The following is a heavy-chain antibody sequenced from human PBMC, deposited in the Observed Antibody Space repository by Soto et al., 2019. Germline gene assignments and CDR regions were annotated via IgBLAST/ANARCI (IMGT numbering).Heavy chain of an antibody. CDR2: ISAYSGNT. Sequence: ASVKVSCKASGYTFTSYGISWVRQAPGQGLEWMGWISAYSGNTNYAQKLQGRVTMTTDTSTSTAYMELRSLRSDDTAVYYCARVACSSTSCHLAWFDPWGQGTLVTVSS. D-gene: IGHD2-2*01. V-gene: IGHV1-18*01. CDR3: ARVACSSTSCHLAWFDP. J-gene: IGHJ5*02. CDR1: GYTFTSYG.